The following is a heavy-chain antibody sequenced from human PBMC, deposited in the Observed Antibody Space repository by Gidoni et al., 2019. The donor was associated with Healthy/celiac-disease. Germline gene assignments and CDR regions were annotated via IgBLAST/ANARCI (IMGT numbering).Heavy chain of an antibody. CDR1: GGSLSSSSYY. Sequence: QLQLQESGPGLVKPSETLSLTCTVSGGSLSSSSYYWGWFRQPPGKGVGWSGNIYYSGSTYYNPSLKSRVPISVDTSKNQFSLELNSVTAADTAVYYCARAIPQQLVPRRDWFDPWGQGTLVTVSS. D-gene: IGHD6-6*01. J-gene: IGHJ5*02. CDR2: IYYSGST. CDR3: ARAIPQQLVPRRDWFDP. V-gene: IGHV4-39*01.